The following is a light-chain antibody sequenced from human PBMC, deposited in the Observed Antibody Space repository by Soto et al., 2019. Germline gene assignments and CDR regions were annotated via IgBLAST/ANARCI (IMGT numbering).Light chain of an antibody. CDR2: ANN. CDR1: GSSIGTNT. Sequence: QSVLTQPPSASGTPGQRVSISCSGSGSSIGTNTVNWYRQLPGTAPKLLIDANNQRPSGVPDRFSGSKSGTSASLASSELQSEDEAEYHCSAWDGSVNNVLFGGGTKVTVL. V-gene: IGLV1-44*01. J-gene: IGLJ2*01. CDR3: SAWDGSVNNVL.